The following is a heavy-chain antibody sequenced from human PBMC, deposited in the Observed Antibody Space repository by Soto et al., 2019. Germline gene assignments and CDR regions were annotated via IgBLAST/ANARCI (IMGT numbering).Heavy chain of an antibody. CDR1: GYTFNDYY. V-gene: IGHV1-69*01. D-gene: IGHD2-2*01. CDR3: ASRYCSSTSCYPPLDYYYGMDV. Sequence: KVSCKSSGYTFNDYYMHWLRQAHGQGLEWMGGIIPIFGTANYAQKFQGRVTITADESTSTAYMELSSLRSEDTAVYYCASRYCSSTSCYPPLDYYYGMDVWGQGTTGTVA. J-gene: IGHJ6*02. CDR2: IIPIFGTA.